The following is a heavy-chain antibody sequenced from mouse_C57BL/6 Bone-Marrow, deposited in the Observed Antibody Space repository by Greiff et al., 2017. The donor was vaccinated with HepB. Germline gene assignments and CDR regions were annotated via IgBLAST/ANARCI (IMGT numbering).Heavy chain of an antibody. J-gene: IGHJ3*01. CDR1: GFTFTDYY. D-gene: IGHD2-1*01. CDR3: ASLYGNYGAY. CDR2: IRNKANGYTT. Sequence: EVNVVESGGGLVQPGGSLSLSCAASGFTFTDYYMSWVRQPPGKALEWLGFIRNKANGYTTEYSASVKGRFTISRDNSQSILYLQMNALRAADRATYYCASLYGNYGAYWGQGTLVTVSA. V-gene: IGHV7-3*01.